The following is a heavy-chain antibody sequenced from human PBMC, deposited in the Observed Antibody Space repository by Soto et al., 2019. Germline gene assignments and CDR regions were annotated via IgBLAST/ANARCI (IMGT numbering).Heavy chain of an antibody. CDR2: IYHSGST. J-gene: IGHJ6*02. CDR3: ARVSGSYYYGMDV. Sequence: QVQLQESGPGLVKPSGTLSLTCAVSGGSISSSNWWSWVRQPPGKGLEWIGEIYHSGSTNYNPSLKSRVTTSIDKSKNQFSLKLSSVTAADTAVYYCARVSGSYYYGMDVWGQGTTVTVSS. D-gene: IGHD1-26*01. CDR1: GGSISSSNW. V-gene: IGHV4-4*02.